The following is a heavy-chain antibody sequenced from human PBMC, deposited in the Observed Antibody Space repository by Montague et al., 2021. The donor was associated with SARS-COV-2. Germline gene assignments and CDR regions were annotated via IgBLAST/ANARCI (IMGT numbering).Heavy chain of an antibody. CDR3: ARGSLGDSGWDPYGMDV. V-gene: IGHV4-61*08. D-gene: IGHD6-19*01. Sequence: SETLSLTCTVSGGSVSSHDYFWSWIRQPPGKGLEWIGYIYYSGSTNYNPSLKSRVTISIDTSKNQFSLKLSSVTAADTAVYYCARGSLGDSGWDPYGMDVWGKGTTVTVSS. CDR1: GGSVSSHDYF. CDR2: IYYSGST. J-gene: IGHJ6*04.